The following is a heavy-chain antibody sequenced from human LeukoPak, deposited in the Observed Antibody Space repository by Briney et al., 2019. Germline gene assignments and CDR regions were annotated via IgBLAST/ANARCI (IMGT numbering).Heavy chain of an antibody. V-gene: IGHV5-51*01. CDR2: IYPGDSDT. CDR3: ARHAVRDGYNRHNDY. CDR1: GYNFTSHW. D-gene: IGHD5-24*01. Sequence: PGESLKISCKASGYNFTSHWIAWVRQMPDKGLEWMGIIYPGDSDTRYSPSFEGQVTISVGKSISTAYLQWNSLRASDTAIYYRARHAVRDGYNRHNDYWGQGTLVTVSS. J-gene: IGHJ4*02.